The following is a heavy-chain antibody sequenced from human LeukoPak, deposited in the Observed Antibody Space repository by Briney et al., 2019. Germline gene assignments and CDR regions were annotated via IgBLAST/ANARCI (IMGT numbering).Heavy chain of an antibody. CDR1: GYTFTDFY. CDR3: ARVKITMIVDGMDV. Sequence: ASVKVSCKASGYTFTDFYIHWVRQAPGQGPEWVGWINPNSGGTNYALKFQGRVTMTKDTSITTVYMELSSLRSDDTAVYYCARVKITMIVDGMDVWGQGTTVTVSS. V-gene: IGHV1-2*02. D-gene: IGHD3-22*01. J-gene: IGHJ6*02. CDR2: INPNSGGT.